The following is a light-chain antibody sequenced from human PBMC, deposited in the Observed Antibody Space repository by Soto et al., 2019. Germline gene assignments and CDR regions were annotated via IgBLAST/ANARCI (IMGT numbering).Light chain of an antibody. CDR3: QQYNSYWT. CDR2: DAS. J-gene: IGKJ1*01. CDR1: QCITGW. V-gene: IGKV1-5*01. Sequence: QMTQSPSSLSPSVGDRVTITFRASQCITGWLAWYQPKPGKAPKLLIYDASSLDSGVPSRFSGSGSGTEFNLTISSLQPDDFATYYCQQYNSYWTFAQGTKVDVK.